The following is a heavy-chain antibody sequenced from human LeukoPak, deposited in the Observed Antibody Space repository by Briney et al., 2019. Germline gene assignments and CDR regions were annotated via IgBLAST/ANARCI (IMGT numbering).Heavy chain of an antibody. CDR1: GFTISGSW. J-gene: IGHJ4*02. CDR2: MKEDGSEK. D-gene: IGHD3-16*01. CDR3: ASDHQPLYGLFFDS. V-gene: IGHV3-7*01. Sequence: GGCLRLASSLSGFTISGSWVSSGRQPRGRGIGWVPNMKEDGSEKTYVASVKGRFTIDRDNGKISLYLQMNSLTAEHTALYYFASDHQPLYGLFFDSWGLGTLVTVSS.